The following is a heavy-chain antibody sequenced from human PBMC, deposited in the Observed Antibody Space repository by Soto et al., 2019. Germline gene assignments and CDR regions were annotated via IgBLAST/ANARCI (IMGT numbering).Heavy chain of an antibody. V-gene: IGHV3-23*01. CDR1: GFTFSSYA. D-gene: IGHD1-26*01. CDR3: AKVYFLWEPHYYFDY. J-gene: IGHJ4*02. CDR2: ISGSGGST. Sequence: GGSLRLSCAASGFTFSSYAMSWVRQAPGKGLEWVSAISGSGGSTYYADSVKGRFTISRDNSKNTLYLQMNSLRAEDTAVYYCAKVYFLWEPHYYFDYWGQGTLVTAPQ.